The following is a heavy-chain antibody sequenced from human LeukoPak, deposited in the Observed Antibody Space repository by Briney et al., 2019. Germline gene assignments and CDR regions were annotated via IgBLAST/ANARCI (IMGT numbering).Heavy chain of an antibody. CDR1: GFTFSNYW. J-gene: IGHJ4*02. Sequence: WGSLTLSCAASGFTFSNYWMTWVRQAPGKGLEWVANINQDGSQKYYVDSVKGRFTLSRDNAKNSLFLQLNSLRAEATAVYYCASGTSTFGYWGQGTLVTVSS. CDR3: ASGTSTFGY. V-gene: IGHV3-7*02. D-gene: IGHD2/OR15-2a*01. CDR2: INQDGSQK.